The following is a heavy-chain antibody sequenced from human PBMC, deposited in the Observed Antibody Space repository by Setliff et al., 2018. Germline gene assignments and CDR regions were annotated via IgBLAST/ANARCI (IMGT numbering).Heavy chain of an antibody. CDR1: GYSFTSYS. D-gene: IGHD2-15*01. V-gene: IGHV5-51*01. Sequence: ESLKISCKASGYSFTSYSIGWVRQMPGKGLEWMGIIYPGDSDTRYSPSFQGQVTISADKSISTAYLQWSSLKASDTAMYYCARVEEYCSGGTCYSFDYWGQGTLVTVSS. CDR3: ARVEEYCSGGTCYSFDY. CDR2: IYPGDSDT. J-gene: IGHJ4*02.